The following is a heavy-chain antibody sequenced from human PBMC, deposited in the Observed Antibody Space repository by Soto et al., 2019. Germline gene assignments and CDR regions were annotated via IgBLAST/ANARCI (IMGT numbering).Heavy chain of an antibody. CDR2: IYYSGST. CDR1: GYSISSSHYY. D-gene: IGHD3-22*01. J-gene: IGHJ4*02. V-gene: IGHV4-31*03. CDR3: ARAGYDRDGGGYYYFDY. Sequence: SETLSLTCTVSGYSISSSHYYWGWIRQPPGKGLEWIGYIYYSGSTYYNPSLKSRVTISIDTSTNQFSLKLSSVTAADTAVYYCARAGYDRDGGGYYYFDYWGQGTLVTVSS.